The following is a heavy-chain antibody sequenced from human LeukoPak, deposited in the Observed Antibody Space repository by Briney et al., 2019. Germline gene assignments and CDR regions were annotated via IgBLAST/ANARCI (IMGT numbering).Heavy chain of an antibody. J-gene: IGHJ4*02. Sequence: GGSLRLSCAASGFTFSSHWMHWVRQAPGKGLVWVSRINTDGSTTDYAGSVKGRFTISRDDAKNTLYLQMNSLRVEDTAVYFCVRRGPTPFDYWGQGTLVTVSS. CDR3: VRRGPTPFDY. V-gene: IGHV3-74*01. CDR2: INTDGSTT. CDR1: GFTFSSHW.